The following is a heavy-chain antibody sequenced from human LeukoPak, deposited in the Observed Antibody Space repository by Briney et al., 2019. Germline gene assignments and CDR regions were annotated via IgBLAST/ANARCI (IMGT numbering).Heavy chain of an antibody. V-gene: IGHV3-23*01. J-gene: IGHJ4*02. CDR1: GFTFSDYY. Sequence: GGSLRLSCAASGFTFSDYYMSWIRQAPGKGLEWVSAISGSGGSTYYADSVKGRFTISRDNSKNTLYLQMNSLRAEDTAVYYCAKLDGYYDSSGYNIFDYWGQGTLVTVSS. CDR2: ISGSGGST. CDR3: AKLDGYYDSSGYNIFDY. D-gene: IGHD3-22*01.